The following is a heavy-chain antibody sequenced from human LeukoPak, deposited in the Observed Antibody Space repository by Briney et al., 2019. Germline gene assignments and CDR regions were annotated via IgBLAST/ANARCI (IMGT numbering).Heavy chain of an antibody. Sequence: GGSLRLSCAASGLTFSSYSVNWVRQAPGKGLEWVSSISSSSSYIYYADSVKGRFTISRDNAKNSLYLQMNSLRAEDTAVYYCAREKPALTYYYDSSGYYYFDYWGQGTLVTVSS. CDR1: GLTFSSYS. V-gene: IGHV3-21*01. D-gene: IGHD3-22*01. J-gene: IGHJ4*02. CDR2: ISSSSSYI. CDR3: AREKPALTYYYDSSGYYYFDY.